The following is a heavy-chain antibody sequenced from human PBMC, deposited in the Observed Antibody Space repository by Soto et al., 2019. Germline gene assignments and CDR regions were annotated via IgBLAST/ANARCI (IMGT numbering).Heavy chain of an antibody. J-gene: IGHJ6*02. D-gene: IGHD2-2*03. CDR2: TYYRSKWYN. CDR3: ARGVDIVVVPAANYGMDV. CDR1: GDSVSSNDAT. V-gene: IGHV6-1*01. Sequence: SQTLSLTCAISGDSVSSNDATWDWIRQSPSRGLDWLGRTYYRSKWYNDYAVSVKSRITINPDTSKNQFSLQLNSVTPEDTAVYYCARGVDIVVVPAANYGMDVWGQGTTVTVSS.